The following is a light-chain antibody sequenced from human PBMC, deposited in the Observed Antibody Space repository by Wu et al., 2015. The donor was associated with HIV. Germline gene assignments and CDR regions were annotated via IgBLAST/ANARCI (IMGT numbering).Light chain of an antibody. CDR2: GAS. Sequence: EIVLTQSPGTLSLSPGERATLSCRASQSVSSSYLAWYQQKPGQAPRLLIYGASSRATGIPDRSSGSGSGTDFTLTISRLEPEDFAVYYCQQYDNSPYTFGQGTKLEIK. V-gene: IGKV3-20*01. CDR1: QSVSSSY. J-gene: IGKJ2*01. CDR3: QQYDNSPYT.